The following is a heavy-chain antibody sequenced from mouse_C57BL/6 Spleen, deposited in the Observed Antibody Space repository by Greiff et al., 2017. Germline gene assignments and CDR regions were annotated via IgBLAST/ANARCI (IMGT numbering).Heavy chain of an antibody. J-gene: IGHJ4*01. CDR2: IDPEDSET. D-gene: IGHD3-2*02. Sequence: VQLQQPGAELVKPGSSVKLSCTASGFNINDYYMHWVKQRPKHGLDWIGRIDPEDSETQYAPKFQGKATITADTSSNTAYLQLSSLTSEDTAVYYCALEGGSGYAMDYWGQGTSVTVSS. CDR1: GFNINDYY. CDR3: ALEGGSGYAMDY. V-gene: IGHV14-2*01.